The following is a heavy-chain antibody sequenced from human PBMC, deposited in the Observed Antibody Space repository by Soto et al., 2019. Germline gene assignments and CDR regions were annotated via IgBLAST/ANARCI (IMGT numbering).Heavy chain of an antibody. D-gene: IGHD5-18*01. V-gene: IGHV4-39*01. J-gene: IGHJ4*02. CDR1: GGSISSSSYY. CDR3: ARKGYSYGYLDY. CDR2: IYYSGST. Sequence: SETLSLNCTFSGGSISSSSYYWGWIRQPPGKGLEWIGRIYYSGSTYYNPSLNSRVTISVDTSKNQFSLKLSSVTAADTAVYYCARKGYSYGYLDYWGQGTQVTVSS.